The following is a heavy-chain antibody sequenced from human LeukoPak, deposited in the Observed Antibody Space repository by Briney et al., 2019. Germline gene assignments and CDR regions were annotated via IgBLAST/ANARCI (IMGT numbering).Heavy chain of an antibody. CDR3: AREVGFDY. CDR2: ISSNSGTK. V-gene: IGHV3-48*01. J-gene: IGHJ4*02. CDR1: GFTFSSYG. Sequence: PGGSLRLSCAASGFTFSSYGMNWVRQTPGKGLEWVSYISSNSGTKYYSDSLKGRFTISRDNAKNSLYLQMNSLRAEDTAVYYCAREVGFDYWGQGTLVAVSS.